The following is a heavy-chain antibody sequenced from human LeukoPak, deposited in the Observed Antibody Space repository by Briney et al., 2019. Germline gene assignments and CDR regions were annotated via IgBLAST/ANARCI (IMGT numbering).Heavy chain of an antibody. CDR1: GNSISSGDNY. D-gene: IGHD6-13*01. J-gene: IGHJ5*02. Sequence: SQTLSLTCTVSGNSISSGDNYWSWIRQPAGKGLEWIGRIYTSGSTNYNPSLKSRVTISGDTSKNQFSLKLSSVTAADTAVYYCARARSGIAGFDPWGQGTLVTVSS. CDR2: IYTSGST. CDR3: ARARSGIAGFDP. V-gene: IGHV4-61*02.